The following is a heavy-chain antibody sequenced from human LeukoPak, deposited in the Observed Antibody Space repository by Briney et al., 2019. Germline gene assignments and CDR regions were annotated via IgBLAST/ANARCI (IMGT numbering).Heavy chain of an antibody. CDR2: IRGDNGNT. J-gene: IGHJ4*02. CDR1: GYTFSNYG. CDR3: ARGEIYFDY. Sequence: GASVKVSCKASGYTFSNYGISWVRQAPGQGLEWVGWIRGDNGNTNYAQKLQGRVTMTTDSSTGTAYMELRSLRPDDTAVYYCARGEIYFDYWGQGTLVTVSS. D-gene: IGHD3-16*01. V-gene: IGHV1-18*01.